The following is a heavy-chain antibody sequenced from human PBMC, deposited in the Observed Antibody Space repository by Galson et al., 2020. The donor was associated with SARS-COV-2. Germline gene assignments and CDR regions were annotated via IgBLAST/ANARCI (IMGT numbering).Heavy chain of an antibody. V-gene: IGHV3-23*01. D-gene: IGHD6-19*01. CDR2: ISFSGAGT. CDR1: GFTFRNYA. J-gene: IGHJ4*02. Sequence: GESLKISCAASGFTFRNYAMNWVRQAPGKGLEWVSGISFSGAGTDYADSVKGRFTISRDNSENTLYLQMNSLRADDTAVYYCAKDGAVARRYYFGSWGPGTLVTVSS. CDR3: AKDGAVARRYYFGS.